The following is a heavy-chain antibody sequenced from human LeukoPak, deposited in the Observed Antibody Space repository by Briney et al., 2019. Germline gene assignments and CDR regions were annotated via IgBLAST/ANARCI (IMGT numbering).Heavy chain of an antibody. J-gene: IGHJ4*02. CDR3: AKGRCSGVGCDSFHS. CDR1: GLRFRSYA. CDR2: ISDDSSFT. Sequence: GSLRLSCVASGLRFRSYAMNWVRQAPGKGLECISTISDDSSFTYYADSVKGRSAISRDDSKNTLYLQMNNLKVEDTAVYYCAKGRCSGVGCDSFHSWGQGALVTVSS. D-gene: IGHD2-15*01. V-gene: IGHV3-23*01.